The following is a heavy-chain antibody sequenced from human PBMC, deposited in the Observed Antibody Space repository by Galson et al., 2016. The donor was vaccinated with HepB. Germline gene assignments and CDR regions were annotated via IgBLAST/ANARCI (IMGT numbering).Heavy chain of an antibody. V-gene: IGHV4-59*01. J-gene: IGHJ5*02. Sequence: TLSLTCNVSGGSFNRYYWGWVRQPPGKRLEWIGYIYYNGATSYNPSLQSRVTISLDTSKNQSFLSLHSVTAADTALYFCARAASAKNWFDPWGRGTLVTVSS. CDR2: IYYNGAT. CDR3: ARAASAKNWFDP. D-gene: IGHD3-3*01. CDR1: GGSFNRYY.